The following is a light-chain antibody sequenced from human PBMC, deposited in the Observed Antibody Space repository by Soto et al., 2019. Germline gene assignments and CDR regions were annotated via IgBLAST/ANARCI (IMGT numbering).Light chain of an antibody. CDR1: SSKIGNNY. J-gene: IGLJ2*01. CDR2: ENN. V-gene: IGLV1-51*02. Sequence: QSVLTQPPSVSAAPGQEVTISRSGSSSKIGNNYVSWYQQLPGTAPKLLLYENNKRPSGIPDRFSGSKSGTSATLGITGPQTGDEADYYCGTWDSSLSAVVFGGGTKLTVL. CDR3: GTWDSSLSAVV.